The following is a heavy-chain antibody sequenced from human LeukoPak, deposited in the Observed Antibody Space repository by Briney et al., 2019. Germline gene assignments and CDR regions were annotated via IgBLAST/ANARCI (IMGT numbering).Heavy chain of an antibody. Sequence: PGGSLRLSCAASGFTFSSYEMNWVRQAPGKGLEWVSYISSSGNTIHYADSVKGRFTISRDNAKNSLYLQMNSLRAEDTAVYYCARESGWLHGAFDIWGQGTMVTVSS. CDR1: GFTFSSYE. D-gene: IGHD6-19*01. CDR2: ISSSGNTI. CDR3: ARESGWLHGAFDI. V-gene: IGHV3-48*03. J-gene: IGHJ3*02.